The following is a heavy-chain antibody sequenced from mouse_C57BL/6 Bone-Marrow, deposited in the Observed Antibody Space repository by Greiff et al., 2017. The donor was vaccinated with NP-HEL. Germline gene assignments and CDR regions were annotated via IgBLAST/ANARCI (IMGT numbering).Heavy chain of an antibody. CDR1: GYSFTDYY. Sequence: EVQLQQSGPELVKPGASVKISCKASGYSFTDYYMNWVKQSHGKSLEWIGVINPNDGTTTYNQKFKGKATLTVDQSSSTAYMQLNSLTSEESAVYYCARAGGSYGFADWGKGTLVTVSA. CDR2: INPNDGTT. CDR3: ARAGGSYGFAD. J-gene: IGHJ3*01. D-gene: IGHD1-1*02. V-gene: IGHV1-39*01.